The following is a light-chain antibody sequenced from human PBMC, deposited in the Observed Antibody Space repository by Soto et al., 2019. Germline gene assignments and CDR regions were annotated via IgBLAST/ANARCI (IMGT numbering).Light chain of an antibody. CDR2: DAS. V-gene: IGKV1-5*01. J-gene: IGKJ2*01. Sequence: DIQLTQSPCTLSASVGDRVTITCRASQSISKWLAWYQQKPGKAPKLLIYDASSLTSGVPSRFSGSGSGTEFTLTISSLQPDDFATYYCQSGTFGQGTKLEIK. CDR1: QSISKW. CDR3: QSGT.